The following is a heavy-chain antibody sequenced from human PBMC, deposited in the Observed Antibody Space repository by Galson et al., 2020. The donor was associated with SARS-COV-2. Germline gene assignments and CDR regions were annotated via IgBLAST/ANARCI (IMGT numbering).Heavy chain of an antibody. Sequence: GESLKISCAASGFIFSRFLMAWVRQAPGKGLEWVSAISGTGANTYYADSVQGRFTISRDNSENTLYLQMYSLRADDAALYYCAKVLYSSSPNFHYWGQGTLVTVSS. J-gene: IGHJ4*02. CDR2: ISGTGANT. V-gene: IGHV3-23*01. CDR3: AKVLYSSSPNFHY. CDR1: GFIFSRFL. D-gene: IGHD3-16*02.